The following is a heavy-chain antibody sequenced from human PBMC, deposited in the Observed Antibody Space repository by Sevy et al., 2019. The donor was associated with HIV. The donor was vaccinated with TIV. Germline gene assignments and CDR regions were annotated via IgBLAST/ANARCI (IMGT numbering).Heavy chain of an antibody. D-gene: IGHD6-13*01. CDR2: ISYDGSNK. CDR1: GFTFSNYA. J-gene: IGHJ4*02. Sequence: GGSLRLSCAASGFTFSNYAMNWVRQAPGKGLEWVAVISYDGSNKYYADSVKGRFTISRDNSKNTLYLQMNSLRAEDTAVYYCAKDPRRVAAAGRGYFDYWGQGTLVTVSS. V-gene: IGHV3-30*18. CDR3: AKDPRRVAAAGRGYFDY.